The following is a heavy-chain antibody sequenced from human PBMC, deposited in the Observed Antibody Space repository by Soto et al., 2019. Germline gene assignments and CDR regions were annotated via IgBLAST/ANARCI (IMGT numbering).Heavy chain of an antibody. CDR1: GYTFTGYY. J-gene: IGHJ6*02. CDR3: AREVTMVRGGSVPYGLDV. Sequence: GASVKVSCKASGYTFTGYYMHWVRQAPGQGLEWMGWISPNSGGTNYAQKVQGSVTMTRDTSISTAYKELSRLRSDDAAVYYCAREVTMVRGGSVPYGLDVWGQGTTVTVSS. D-gene: IGHD3-10*01. V-gene: IGHV1-2*02. CDR2: ISPNSGGT.